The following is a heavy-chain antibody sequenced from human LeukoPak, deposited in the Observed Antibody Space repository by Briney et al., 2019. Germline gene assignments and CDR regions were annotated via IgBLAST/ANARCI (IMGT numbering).Heavy chain of an antibody. V-gene: IGHV5-51*01. CDR3: ARHGRYYDFWSGHYPIYYYYYMDV. CDR2: IYPGDSDT. Sequence: GESLKISCKGSGYSFTSYWIGWVRQMPGKGLEWMGIIYPGDSDTRYSPSFQGQVTISADKSISTAYLQWSSLKASDTAMYYCARHGRYYDFWSGHYPIYYYYYMDVWGKGTTVTVSS. CDR1: GYSFTSYW. D-gene: IGHD3-3*01. J-gene: IGHJ6*03.